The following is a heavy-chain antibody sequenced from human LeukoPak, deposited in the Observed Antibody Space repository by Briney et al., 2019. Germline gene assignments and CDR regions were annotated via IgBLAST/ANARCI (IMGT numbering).Heavy chain of an antibody. CDR1: GGSFSGYY. D-gene: IGHD3-10*01. CDR2: INHSGSA. CDR3: ASNSFDYYGSGSYSVDY. Sequence: SETLSLTCAVYGGSFSGYYWSWIRQPPGRGLEWIGEINHSGSANYNPSLKSRVTISVDTSKNQFSLKLSSVTAADTAVYYCASNSFDYYGSGSYSVDYWGQGTLVTVSS. V-gene: IGHV4-34*01. J-gene: IGHJ4*02.